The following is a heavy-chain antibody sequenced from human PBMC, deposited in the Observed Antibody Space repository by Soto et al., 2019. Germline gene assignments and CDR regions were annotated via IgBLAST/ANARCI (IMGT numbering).Heavy chain of an antibody. D-gene: IGHD3-16*01. CDR2: ISVSGGST. V-gene: IGHV3-23*01. J-gene: IGHJ4*02. CDR3: ASNTRYDPPDY. Sequence: PGGSLRLSCAASGFTLSSYAMSWVRQAPGKGLAWVSGISVSGGSTYYADSVKGRFTISRDNSKNTLYLQMNSLRAEDTAVYYCASNTRYDPPDYWGQGTLVTVSS. CDR1: GFTLSSYA.